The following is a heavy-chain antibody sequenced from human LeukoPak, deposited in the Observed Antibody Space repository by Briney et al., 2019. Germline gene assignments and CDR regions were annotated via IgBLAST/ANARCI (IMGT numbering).Heavy chain of an antibody. J-gene: IGHJ4*02. V-gene: IGHV4-34*01. CDR1: GGSFSGYY. D-gene: IGHD5-12*01. CDR2: INHSGST. Sequence: SETLSLTCAVYGGSFSGYYWSWIRQPPGKGLEWIGEINHSGSTNYNPSLKSRVTISVDTSKNQFSLKLSSVTAADTAVYYCARAIVATKYFDYWGQGTLVTVSS. CDR3: ARAIVATKYFDY.